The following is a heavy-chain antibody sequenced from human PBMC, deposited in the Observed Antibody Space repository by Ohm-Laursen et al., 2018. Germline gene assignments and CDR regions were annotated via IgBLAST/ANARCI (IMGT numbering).Heavy chain of an antibody. CDR2: INDSGGDT. D-gene: IGHD2-15*01. CDR1: GFTFSNYG. CDR3: AKDRGGYCSGGSCFHWYFDL. V-gene: IGHV3-23*01. J-gene: IGHJ2*01. Sequence: SLRLSCAASGFTFSNYGMNWVRQAPGKGLEWVSSINDSGGDTYYADSVKGRFTISRDNSKNTLYLQMNSLRAEDTALYYCAKDRGGYCSGGSCFHWYFDLWGRGTLVTVSS.